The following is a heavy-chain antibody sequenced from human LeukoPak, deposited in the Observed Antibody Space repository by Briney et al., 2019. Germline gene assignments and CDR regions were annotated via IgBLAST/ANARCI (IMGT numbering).Heavy chain of an antibody. J-gene: IGHJ4*02. CDR3: APPYYYGSGD. V-gene: IGHV3-30-3*01. D-gene: IGHD3-10*01. CDR2: ISYDGSNK. CDR1: GFTFNNYA. Sequence: GGSLRLSCAASGFTFNNYAMNWVRQAPGKGLEWVAVISYDGSNKYYADSVKGRFTISRDNSKNTLYLQMNSLRAEDTAVYYCAPPYYYGSGDWGQGTLVTVSS.